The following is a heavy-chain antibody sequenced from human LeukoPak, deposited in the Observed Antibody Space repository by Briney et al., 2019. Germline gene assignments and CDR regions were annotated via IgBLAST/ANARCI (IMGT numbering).Heavy chain of an antibody. CDR1: GGSISSGGYY. CDR3: ARDGGIVVVPAARYYYYYGMDV. Sequence: SETLSLTCTVSGGSISSGGYYWSWIRQHPGKGLEWIGYIYYSGSTYYNPSLKSRVTISVDTSKNQFSLKLSSVTAEDTAVYYCARDGGIVVVPAARYYYYYGMDVWGQGTTVTVSS. J-gene: IGHJ6*02. D-gene: IGHD2-2*01. CDR2: IYYSGST. V-gene: IGHV4-31*03.